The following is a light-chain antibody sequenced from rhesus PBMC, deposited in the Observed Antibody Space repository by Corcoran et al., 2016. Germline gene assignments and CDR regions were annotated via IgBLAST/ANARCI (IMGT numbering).Light chain of an antibody. CDR3: QQHNSDPFT. V-gene: IGKV1-43*02. J-gene: IGKJ3*01. Sequence: DIQMTQSPSSLSASVGDRVTITCRASQGISDYLSWYQQKPGKAPKRLIFSASSLESGVPSRFSGSGSGTDFTLPISSLQPEDSAIYHCQQHNSDPFTFGPGTKLEIK. CDR1: QGISDY. CDR2: SAS.